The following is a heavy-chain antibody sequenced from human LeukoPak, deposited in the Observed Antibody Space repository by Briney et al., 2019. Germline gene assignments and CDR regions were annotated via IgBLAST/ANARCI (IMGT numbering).Heavy chain of an antibody. CDR3: ARTQIPGVGANDAFDI. D-gene: IGHD1-26*01. J-gene: IGHJ3*02. CDR1: GFTFDDYG. CDR2: INWNGGST. V-gene: IGHV3-20*04. Sequence: GGSLRLSCAASGFTFDDYGMSWVRQAPGKGLEWVSGINWNGGSTGYADSVKGRFTISRDNAKNSLYLQMNSLRAEDTALCYCARTQIPGVGANDAFDIWGQGTMVTVSS.